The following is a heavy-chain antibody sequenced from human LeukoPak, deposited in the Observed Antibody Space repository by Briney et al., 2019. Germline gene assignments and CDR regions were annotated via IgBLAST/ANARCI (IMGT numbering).Heavy chain of an antibody. CDR2: ISSSSSYI. Sequence: PGGSLRLSCAASGFTFTDYAMTWVRQAPGKGLEWVSSISSSSSYIYYADSLKGRFTISRDNAKNSLYLQMNSLRAEDTAVYYCARVVGGWYDYWGQGTLVTVSS. CDR1: GFTFTDYA. D-gene: IGHD6-19*01. CDR3: ARVVGGWYDY. V-gene: IGHV3-21*01. J-gene: IGHJ4*02.